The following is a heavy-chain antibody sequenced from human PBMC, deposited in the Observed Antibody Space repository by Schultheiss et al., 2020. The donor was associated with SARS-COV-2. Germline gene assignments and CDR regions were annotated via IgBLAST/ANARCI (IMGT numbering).Heavy chain of an antibody. CDR2: IYYSGST. D-gene: IGHD3-3*01. V-gene: IGHV4-34*11. J-gene: IGHJ4*02. CDR3: ARVGGITIFGVVTNYFDY. CDR1: GGSFSGYY. Sequence: SETLSLTCAVYGGSFSGYYWSWIRQHPGKGLEWIGYIYYSGSTNYNPSLKSRVTISVDTSKNQFSLQLSSVTAADTAVYYCARVGGITIFGVVTNYFDYWGQGTLVTVS.